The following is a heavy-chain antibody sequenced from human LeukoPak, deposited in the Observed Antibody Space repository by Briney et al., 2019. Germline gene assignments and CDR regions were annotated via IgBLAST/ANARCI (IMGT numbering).Heavy chain of an antibody. CDR1: GGTFSSYA. V-gene: IGHV1-69*05. Sequence: ASVKVSCKASGGTFSSYAISWVRQAPGQGLEWMGGIIPIFGTANYAQKFQGRVTITTDESTSTAYMELSSLRSEDTAVYYCARVLGGYDSSSYYLADYWYFDLWGRGTLVTVSS. J-gene: IGHJ2*01. CDR3: ARVLGGYDSSSYYLADYWYFDL. CDR2: IIPIFGTA. D-gene: IGHD3-22*01.